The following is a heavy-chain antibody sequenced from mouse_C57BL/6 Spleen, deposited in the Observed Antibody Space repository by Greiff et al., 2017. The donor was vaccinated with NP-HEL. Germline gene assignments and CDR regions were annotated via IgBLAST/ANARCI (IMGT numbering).Heavy chain of an antibody. D-gene: IGHD1-1*01. CDR3: ARGRGDYYGSRFAY. J-gene: IGHJ3*01. CDR2: INPNNGGT. Sequence: EVQLQQSGPELVKPGASVKISCKASGYTFTDYYMNWVKQSHGKSLEWIGDINPNNGGTSYNQKFKGKATLTVDKSSSTAYMELRSLTSEDSAVYYCARGRGDYYGSRFAYWGQGTLVTVSA. CDR1: GYTFTDYY. V-gene: IGHV1-26*01.